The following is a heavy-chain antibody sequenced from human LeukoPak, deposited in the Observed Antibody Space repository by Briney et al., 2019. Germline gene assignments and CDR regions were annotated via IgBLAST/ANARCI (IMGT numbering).Heavy chain of an antibody. CDR1: GFTFSSYA. CDR3: ARDDPEELREAFDI. CDR2: ISYDGSNK. D-gene: IGHD1-7*01. V-gene: IGHV3-30-3*01. Sequence: PGRSLRLSCAASGFTFSSYAMHWVRQAPGKGLEWVAVISYDGSNKYYADSVKGRFTISRDNSKNTLYLQMNSLRAEDTAVYYCARDDPEELREAFDIWGQGTMVTVSS. J-gene: IGHJ3*02.